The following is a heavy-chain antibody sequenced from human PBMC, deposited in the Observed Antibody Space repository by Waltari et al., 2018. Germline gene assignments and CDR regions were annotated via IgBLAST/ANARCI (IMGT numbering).Heavy chain of an antibody. J-gene: IGHJ4*02. Sequence: QVQLQESGPGLVKPSETLSLSCSVSGGSISGSPYYWGWIRKPPGKGLEWIANIYYSGSTYYNPPLKSRVTMSVDTSKNQFALRLRSVTAADTAVYFCARHVVVLVDDIPRVHFDYWGQGALVTVSS. CDR1: GGSISGSPYY. D-gene: IGHD2-8*02. CDR2: IYYSGST. CDR3: ARHVVVLVDDIPRVHFDY. V-gene: IGHV4-39*07.